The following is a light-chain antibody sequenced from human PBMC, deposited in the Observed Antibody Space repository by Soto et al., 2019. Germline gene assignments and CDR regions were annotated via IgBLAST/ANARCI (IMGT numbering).Light chain of an antibody. V-gene: IGKV3-15*01. CDR3: QQYNKWPLFT. CDR2: GGS. CDR1: QSISSN. Sequence: EIVMTQSPDILSVSPGERATLSCRASQSISSNLAWYQQRPGQSPRLLIYGGSTRATGIPARFSGSGSGTDFTLTISSLQSEDFAIYYRQQYNKWPLFTFGPGNRVDIK. J-gene: IGKJ3*01.